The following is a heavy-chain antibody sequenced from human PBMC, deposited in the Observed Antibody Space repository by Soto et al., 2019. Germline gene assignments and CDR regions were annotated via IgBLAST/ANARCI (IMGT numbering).Heavy chain of an antibody. CDR1: VFSFTNFA. V-gene: IGHV3-23*01. J-gene: IGHJ4*02. CDR2: IGASGDIT. CDR3: AKDDFTDRGDDYFDY. Sequence: PGRSLSLSCAASVFSFTNFAMSWVRQAPGKGLEWVAGIGASGDITWYADSVKGRLSISRDNSKNTLYLQLNSLRFEDTAVYYCAKDDFTDRGDDYFDYWGPGTLVTVSS. D-gene: IGHD2-21*02.